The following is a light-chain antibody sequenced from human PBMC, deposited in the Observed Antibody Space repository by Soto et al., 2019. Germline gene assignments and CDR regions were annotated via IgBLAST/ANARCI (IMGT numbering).Light chain of an antibody. CDR1: QSVADNY. V-gene: IGKV3-20*01. CDR2: AAS. J-gene: IGKJ1*01. Sequence: EIVLTQSPGTLSLSPGERATLSCRASQSVADNYLAWYQQKPCQAPRLLIYAASRRATGIPDTFSGSGSGTDFTLTITSLEPEDFALYYCQQYGHSPRTFGQGTRVEIK. CDR3: QQYGHSPRT.